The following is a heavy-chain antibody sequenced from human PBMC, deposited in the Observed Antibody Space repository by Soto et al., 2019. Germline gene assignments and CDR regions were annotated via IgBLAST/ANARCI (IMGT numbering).Heavy chain of an antibody. CDR2: IKKDGSRR. V-gene: IGHV3-7*01. CDR3: VMDREYVERTNNFDRFDC. D-gene: IGHD1-1*01. Sequence: GGTLRLSCVASVFFFSDYCMIWVRQAPGKGLKWVANIKKDGSRRYYVDSVEGRFSISRDNARDSLYLQMNSLPAEDTAIYSIVMDREYVERTNNFDRFDCWGQGTLVTVSS. CDR1: VFFFSDYC. J-gene: IGHJ4*02.